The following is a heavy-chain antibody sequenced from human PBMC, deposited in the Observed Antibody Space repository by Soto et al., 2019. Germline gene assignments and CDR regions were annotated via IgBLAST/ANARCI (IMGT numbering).Heavy chain of an antibody. CDR1: GGSISSGGYY. V-gene: IGHV4-31*03. J-gene: IGHJ5*02. CDR3: ARGAYDSSAVNWFDP. Sequence: QVQLQESGPGLVKPSQTLSLTCTVSGGSISSGGYYWSWIRQHPGKGLEWIGYIYYSGSTYYNPSLKSRVTISVDTSKTQFSLKLSSVTAADTAVYYCARGAYDSSAVNWFDPWGQGTLVTVSS. CDR2: IYYSGST. D-gene: IGHD3-22*01.